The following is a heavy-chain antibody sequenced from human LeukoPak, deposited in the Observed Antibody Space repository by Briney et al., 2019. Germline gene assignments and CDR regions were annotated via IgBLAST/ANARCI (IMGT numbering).Heavy chain of an antibody. V-gene: IGHV4-59*01. J-gene: IGHJ6*03. CDR1: GGSISSYY. D-gene: IGHD6-13*01. CDR2: IYYSGST. CDR3: ARVAAAPRYYYYYYMDV. Sequence: SETLSLTCTVSGGSISSYYWSWIRQPPGKGLEWIGYIYYSGSTNYNPSLKSRVTISVDTSKNQFSLKLSSVTAADTAVYYCARVAAAPRYYYYYYMDVWGKGTTVTVSS.